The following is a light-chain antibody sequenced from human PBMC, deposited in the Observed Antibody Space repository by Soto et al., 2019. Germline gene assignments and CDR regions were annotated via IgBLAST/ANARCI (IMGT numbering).Light chain of an antibody. CDR2: KAS. CDR1: QSIRSW. J-gene: IGKJ1*01. CDR3: HQHNSYPWT. V-gene: IGKV1-5*03. Sequence: DIQMTQSPSTLSASVGARVTITCRASQSIRSWLAGSQQKAGKAPKLLIYKASSLESGVPSRFSGSGAVTECTITIRSLQPDALATSYCHQHNSYPWTFGQVTKVELQ.